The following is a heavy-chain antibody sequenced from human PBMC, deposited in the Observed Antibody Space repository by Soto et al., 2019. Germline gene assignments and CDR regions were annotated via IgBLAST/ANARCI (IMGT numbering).Heavy chain of an antibody. D-gene: IGHD2-2*01. CDR1: GFTFNSYA. J-gene: IGHJ4*01. V-gene: IGHV3-23*01. CDR3: VRKYPGTRPFDY. CDR2: IGTDGNT. Sequence: GGSLRRSCSASGFTFNSYAMNWVRQAPGKGLAWVSAIGTDGNTYYANSVKGRFTISRDNSRTTLYLQMNSLRVEDTALYYCVRKYPGTRPFDYWGQGTLVTVSS.